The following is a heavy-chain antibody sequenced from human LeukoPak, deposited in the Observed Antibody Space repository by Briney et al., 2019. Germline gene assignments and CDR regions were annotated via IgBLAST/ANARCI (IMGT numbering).Heavy chain of an antibody. D-gene: IGHD3-10*01. CDR2: INPSGGST. V-gene: IGHV1-46*01. CDR1: GYPFSTYG. CDR3: ARSGVRGVIKYYFDY. J-gene: IGHJ4*02. Sequence: ASVKVSCKASGYPFSTYGISWVRQAPGQGLEWMGIINPSGGSTSYAQKFQGRVTMTRDMSTSTVYMELSSLRSEDTAVYYCARSGVRGVIKYYFDYWGQGTLVTVSS.